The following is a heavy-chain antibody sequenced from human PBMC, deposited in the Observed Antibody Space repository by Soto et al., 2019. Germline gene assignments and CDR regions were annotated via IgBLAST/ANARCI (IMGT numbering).Heavy chain of an antibody. V-gene: IGHV4-59*01. Sequence: PSETLSLTCTVSGGSISSYYWGWIRQPPGKGLEWIGYIYYSGSTNYNPSLKSRVTISVDTSKNQFSLKLSSVTAADTAVYYCARESGYCTNGVCYQRFDPWGQGTLVTVSS. CDR2: IYYSGST. CDR1: GGSISSYY. CDR3: ARESGYCTNGVCYQRFDP. J-gene: IGHJ5*02. D-gene: IGHD2-8*01.